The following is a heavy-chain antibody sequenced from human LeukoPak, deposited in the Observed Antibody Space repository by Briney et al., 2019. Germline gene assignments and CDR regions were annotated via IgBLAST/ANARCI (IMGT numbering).Heavy chain of an antibody. J-gene: IGHJ5*02. V-gene: IGHV4-34*01. CDR3: ARGVRGSFFNWFDP. CDR2: INHSGST. D-gene: IGHD3-10*01. CDR1: GGSFSGYY. Sequence: PSETLSLTCAVYGGSFSGYYWSWIRQPPGKGLEWIGEINHSGSTNYNPSLKSRVTISVDTSKNQFPLKLSSVTAADTAVYYCARGVRGSFFNWFDPWGQGTLVTVSS.